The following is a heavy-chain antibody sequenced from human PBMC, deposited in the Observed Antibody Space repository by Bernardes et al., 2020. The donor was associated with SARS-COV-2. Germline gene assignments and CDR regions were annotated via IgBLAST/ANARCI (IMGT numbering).Heavy chain of an antibody. J-gene: IGHJ4*02. CDR3: AKEVPANDY. Sequence: VGSLILSCAASGFTFSSYGMHWVRQAPGKGLEWVALISYDGNNKYYADSVKGRFTISRDTSKNTLFLQMNSLRAEDTAVYYCAKEVPANDYWGQGTLVSVSS. CDR1: GFTFSSYG. V-gene: IGHV3-30*18. D-gene: IGHD2-2*01. CDR2: ISYDGNNK.